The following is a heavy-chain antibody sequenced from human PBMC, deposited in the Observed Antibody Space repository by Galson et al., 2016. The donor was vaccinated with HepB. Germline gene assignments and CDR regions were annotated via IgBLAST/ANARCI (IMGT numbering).Heavy chain of an antibody. J-gene: IGHJ2*01. Sequence: PALVKPTQTLTLTCTLSGFTISTRGVGVAWIRQPPGKALDWLALIYWDDDKWHSPSLKSRLSVTKDTSTNQVFLKITNVDPVDTGTYYCVHTRQWNDGRYFAFRGPGTQVTVSS. CDR1: GFTISTRGVG. CDR2: IYWDDDK. D-gene: IGHD1-1*01. CDR3: VHTRQWNDGRYFAF. V-gene: IGHV2-5*02.